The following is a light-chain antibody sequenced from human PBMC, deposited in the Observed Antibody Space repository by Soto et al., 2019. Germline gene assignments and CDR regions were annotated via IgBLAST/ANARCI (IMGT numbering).Light chain of an antibody. CDR2: SAS. J-gene: IGKJ2*01. Sequence: AIRMTQSPSSFSASTGDRVTITCRASQDISTSLAWHQQKPGKAPKLLIYSASSLQSGVPANFSGSGSGTDFTLTISRLQSEDFATYYCQQYYSYPYTFGQGTKVEIK. CDR1: QDISTS. V-gene: IGKV1-8*01. CDR3: QQYYSYPYT.